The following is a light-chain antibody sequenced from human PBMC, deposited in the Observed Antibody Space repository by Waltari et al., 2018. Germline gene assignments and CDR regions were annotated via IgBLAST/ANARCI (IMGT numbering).Light chain of an antibody. Sequence: DIQMTQSPSTLSASVGDSVTITCRASQSITSWLAWYQQKPGKAPKLLIYKASSLESGVPSRFSGRGSGTEFTLTISSLQPDDCATYYCQQYKSYSLTFGQGNKVEIK. CDR1: QSITSW. CDR2: KAS. CDR3: QQYKSYSLT. J-gene: IGKJ1*01. V-gene: IGKV1-5*03.